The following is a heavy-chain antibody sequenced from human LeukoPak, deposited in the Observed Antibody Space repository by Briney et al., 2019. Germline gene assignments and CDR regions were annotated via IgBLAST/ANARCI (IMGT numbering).Heavy chain of an antibody. CDR1: GGSISGHY. J-gene: IGHJ4*02. V-gene: IGHV4-59*11. CDR3: ARGSDYGDY. Sequence: SETLSLTCTVSGGSISGHYWTWIRQPPGKGLEWIGYVYYSGITNYNPSLKSRVTISVATPKNQVSLKLSSVTAADTAVYYCARGSDYGDYWGQGTLVTVSS. CDR2: VYYSGIT. D-gene: IGHD3-3*01.